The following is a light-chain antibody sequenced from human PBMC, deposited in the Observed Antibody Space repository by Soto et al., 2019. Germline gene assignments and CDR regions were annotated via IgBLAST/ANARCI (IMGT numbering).Light chain of an antibody. J-gene: IGKJ5*01. V-gene: IGKV1-39*01. CDR2: DAS. CDR1: QSISTY. Sequence: DIHMTHSPSSLSASLVKRVTITSRASQSISTYLNWYQKKPGKAPNLLIYDASRLQSGVPSRFSGSGGGTDFTLSISSVQPEDFATYFCQQSYMDPITFGQGTRLEIK. CDR3: QQSYMDPIT.